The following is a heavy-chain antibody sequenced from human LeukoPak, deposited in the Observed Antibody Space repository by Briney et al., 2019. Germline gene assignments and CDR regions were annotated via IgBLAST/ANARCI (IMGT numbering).Heavy chain of an antibody. D-gene: IGHD6-13*01. V-gene: IGHV3-23*01. CDR2: VDGGGGGT. CDR1: GFTLSSYA. J-gene: IGHJ4*02. CDR3: AKQSAGSAAWYSLHYDF. Sequence: GGSLRLSCAASGFTLSSYAMAWVRQAPGRGLEWVSSVDGGGGGTYYADSVKGRFTISRDNSKDTLYLQMNGLRAEDTAVYFCAKQSAGSAAWYSLHYDFWGQGTLVTVSS.